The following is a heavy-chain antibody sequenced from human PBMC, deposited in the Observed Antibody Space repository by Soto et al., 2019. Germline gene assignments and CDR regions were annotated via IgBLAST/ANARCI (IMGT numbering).Heavy chain of an antibody. D-gene: IGHD1-1*01. CDR3: ARDRRGAHECDDHYLKDV. CDR2: LYSGGTT. Sequence: QPGGSLRLSCAASGFTVSSNYMSWVRQAPGKGLDWVSILYSGGTTYYADSVKGRFTISRDDSANTVYLQMNTLRVDDTAVYYCARDRRGAHECDDHYLKDVWGRGTTEPVSS. CDR1: GFTVSSNY. J-gene: IGHJ6*02. V-gene: IGHV3-53*01.